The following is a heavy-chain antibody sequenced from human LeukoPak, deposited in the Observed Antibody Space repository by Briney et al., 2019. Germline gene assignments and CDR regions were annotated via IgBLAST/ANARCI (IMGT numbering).Heavy chain of an antibody. CDR1: GFTFSSYA. J-gene: IGHJ4*02. CDR2: ISGSGGST. V-gene: IGHV3-23*01. CDR3: AKPHVAGIAAAGGGYFDY. Sequence: PGGSLRLSCAASGFTFSSYAMSWVRQAPGKGLEWVSAISGSGGSTYYADSVKGRFTISRDNSKNTLYLQMNSLRAEDTAVYYCAKPHVAGIAAAGGGYFDYWGQGTLVTVSS. D-gene: IGHD6-13*01.